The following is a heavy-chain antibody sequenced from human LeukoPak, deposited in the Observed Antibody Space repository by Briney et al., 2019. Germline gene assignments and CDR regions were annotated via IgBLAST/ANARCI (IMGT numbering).Heavy chain of an antibody. CDR2: IYYSGST. CDR1: GGSISSGGYY. Sequence: SETLSLTCTVSGGSISSGGYYWSWIRQHPGKGLEWIGHIYYSGSTYYNPSLKSRVTISVDTSKNQFSLKLSSVTAADTAVYYCARVYGDYDVGSALFFDYWGQGTLVTVSS. V-gene: IGHV4-31*03. J-gene: IGHJ4*02. CDR3: ARVYGDYDVGSALFFDY. D-gene: IGHD4-17*01.